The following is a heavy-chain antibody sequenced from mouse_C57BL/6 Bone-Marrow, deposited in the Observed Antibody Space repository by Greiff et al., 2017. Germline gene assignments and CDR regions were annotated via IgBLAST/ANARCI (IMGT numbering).Heavy chain of an antibody. CDR1: GFTFSSYT. J-gene: IGHJ3*01. CDR2: ISGGGGNT. V-gene: IGHV5-9*01. Sequence: EVQGVESGGGLVKPGGSLKLSCAASGFTFSSYTMSWVRQTPEKRLEWVATISGGGGNTYYPDSVKGRFTISRDNAKNTLYLQMSSLRSEDTALYYCASPLSPGFAYWGQGTLVTVSA. CDR3: ASPLSPGFAY.